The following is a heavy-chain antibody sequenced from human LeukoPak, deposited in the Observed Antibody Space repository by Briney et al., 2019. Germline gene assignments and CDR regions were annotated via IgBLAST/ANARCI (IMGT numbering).Heavy chain of an antibody. CDR2: IRSKANSYAT. J-gene: IGHJ4*02. D-gene: IGHD6-19*01. V-gene: IGHV3-73*01. Sequence: PGGSLRLSCAASGFTFSVSAVHWVRQASGKGLEWVGRIRSKANSYATAYAASVKGRFTISRDDSKNTAYLQMNSLKTEDTAVYYCTSHYREGIAVAPFDYWGQGTLVTVSS. CDR3: TSHYREGIAVAPFDY. CDR1: GFTFSVSA.